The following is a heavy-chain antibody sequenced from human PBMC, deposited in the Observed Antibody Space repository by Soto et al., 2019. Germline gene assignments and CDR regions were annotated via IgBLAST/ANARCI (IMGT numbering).Heavy chain of an antibody. V-gene: IGHV3-33*01. Sequence: GGSLRLSCAASGFTFSSYGMHWVRQAPGKGLEWVAVIWYDGSNKYYADSVKGRFTISRDNSKNTLYLQMNSLRAEDTAVYYCARGAGVNYYYYYYGMDVWRQGTTVTVSS. CDR1: GFTFSSYG. J-gene: IGHJ6*02. CDR2: IWYDGSNK. D-gene: IGHD3-10*01. CDR3: ARGAGVNYYYYYYGMDV.